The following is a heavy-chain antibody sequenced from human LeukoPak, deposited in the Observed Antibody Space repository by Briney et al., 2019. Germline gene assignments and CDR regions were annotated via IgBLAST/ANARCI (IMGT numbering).Heavy chain of an antibody. J-gene: IGHJ4*02. CDR3: GKNSGSYLLVY. V-gene: IGHV3-43*01. CDR1: GFTLDDYT. Sequence: GGSLRLSCAASGFTLDDYTMHWVRQAPGKGLEWVSLISWDGGSTYYADSVKGRFTISRHNRRNSLYLQMNSQRTEDSALCYCGKNSGSYLLVYWGQGTLVTVSS. D-gene: IGHD1-26*01. CDR2: ISWDGGST.